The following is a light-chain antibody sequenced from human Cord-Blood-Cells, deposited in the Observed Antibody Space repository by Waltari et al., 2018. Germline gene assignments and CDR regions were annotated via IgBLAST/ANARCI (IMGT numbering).Light chain of an antibody. CDR2: EDN. Sequence: NFMLTQPHSVSESPGKTVTISCTRSSGRIASNYVPWYHQRPGSAPTTVIYEDNQRPSGVPDRFSGSIDSSSNSASLTISGLKTEDEADYYCQSYDSSNRVFGGGNKLTVL. J-gene: IGLJ3*02. V-gene: IGLV6-57*03. CDR1: SGRIASNY. CDR3: QSYDSSNRV.